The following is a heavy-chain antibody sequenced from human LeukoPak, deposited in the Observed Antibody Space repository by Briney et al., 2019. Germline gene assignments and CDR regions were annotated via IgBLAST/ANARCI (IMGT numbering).Heavy chain of an antibody. D-gene: IGHD6-13*01. CDR3: ARDSSSSWYEVRREGFDP. CDR1: GGSFSGYY. J-gene: IGHJ5*02. V-gene: IGHV4-59*01. CDR2: IYYSGST. Sequence: SETLSLTCAVYGGSFSGYYWSWIRQPPGKGLEWIGYIYYSGSTNYNPSLKSRVTISVDTSKNQFSLKLSSVTAADTAVYYCARDSSSSWYEVRREGFDPWGQGTLVTVSS.